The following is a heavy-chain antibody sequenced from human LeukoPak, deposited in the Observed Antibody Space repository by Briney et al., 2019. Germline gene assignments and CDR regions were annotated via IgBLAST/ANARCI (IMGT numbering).Heavy chain of an antibody. D-gene: IGHD2-15*01. J-gene: IGHJ3*02. V-gene: IGHV3-23*01. CDR3: AKDRSAVAATSAFDS. CDR1: GFTFSSFA. CDR2: ISGSGGST. Sequence: GGSPRLSCAASGFTFSSFAMSWVRQAPGKGLEWVSTISGSGGSTYYADSVKGRFSISRDNSKNTLFLQMNSLRAEDTAIYYCAKDRSAVAATSAFDSWGHGTMVTVSS.